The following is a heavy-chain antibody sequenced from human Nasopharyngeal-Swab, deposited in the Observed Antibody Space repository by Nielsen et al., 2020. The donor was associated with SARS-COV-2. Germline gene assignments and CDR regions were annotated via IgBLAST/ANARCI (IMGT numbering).Heavy chain of an antibody. CDR3: AREWEAYGYLWGNYRYTIFDY. J-gene: IGHJ4*01. Sequence: GGSLRRSCAASGFTFSSYWMSWVRQAPGKGLEWVANIKRDGSEKYYADSEKGRFTVSRDNAKSSLYLQMNSLRAEDTAVYYCAREWEAYGYLWGNYRYTIFDYWGRGTLVTVSS. CDR1: GFTFSSYW. CDR2: IKRDGSEK. D-gene: IGHD3-16*02. V-gene: IGHV3-7*01.